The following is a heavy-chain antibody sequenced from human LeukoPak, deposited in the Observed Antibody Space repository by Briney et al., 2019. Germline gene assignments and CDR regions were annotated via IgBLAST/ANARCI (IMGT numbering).Heavy chain of an antibody. V-gene: IGHV3-30*04. CDR3: AREIAWYFDY. CDR1: GFTFSSYA. Sequence: PGGSLRLSCAASGFTFSSYAMHWARQAPGKGLEWVAVISYDGSNKYYADSVKGRFTISRDNSKNTLYLQMNSLRAEDTAVYYCAREIAWYFDYWGQGALVTVSS. CDR2: ISYDGSNK. J-gene: IGHJ4*02. D-gene: IGHD2-15*01.